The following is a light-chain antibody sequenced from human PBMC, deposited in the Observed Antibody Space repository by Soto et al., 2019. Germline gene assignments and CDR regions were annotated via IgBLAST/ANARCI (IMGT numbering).Light chain of an antibody. V-gene: IGLV1-40*01. J-gene: IGLJ1*01. CDR3: QSYDTSLTAFV. CDR2: ANT. Sequence: QSVLAQPPSVSGAPGQRVTISCTGSSSNIGADYDVHWYQQFPGTAPKLLIFANTNRPSGVPGRFSGSKSGTSASLAITALQAEDEADYYCQSYDTSLTAFVFGTGTKVTVL. CDR1: SSNIGADYD.